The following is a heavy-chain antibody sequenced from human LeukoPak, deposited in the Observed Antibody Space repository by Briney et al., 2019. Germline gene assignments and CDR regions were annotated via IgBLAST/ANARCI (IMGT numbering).Heavy chain of an antibody. Sequence: ASVKVSCKASGYTFTGHYMHWVRQAPGQGLEWMGWINPNSGGTKYAQKFQGRVTMTRDTSISTAYMELSSLRPDDTAVYYCAGGHSSSWYWFDPWGQGTLVTVSS. V-gene: IGHV1-2*02. D-gene: IGHD6-13*01. CDR2: INPNSGGT. CDR3: AGGHSSSWYWFDP. J-gene: IGHJ5*02. CDR1: GYTFTGHY.